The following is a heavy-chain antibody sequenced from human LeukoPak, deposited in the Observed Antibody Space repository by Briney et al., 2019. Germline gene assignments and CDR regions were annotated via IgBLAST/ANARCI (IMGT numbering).Heavy chain of an antibody. J-gene: IGHJ4*02. Sequence: PSETLSLTCNVSGGSISSYYWSWIRQPPGKGLEWIGYIYYSGSTTYNPSFNSRVTISVDTSKNQFSLKLNSVTAADTGVYYCARQVNGRYYSLDYWGQGTQVTVSS. CDR3: ARQVNGRYYSLDY. CDR2: IYYSGST. CDR1: GGSISSYY. V-gene: IGHV4-59*08. D-gene: IGHD1-26*01.